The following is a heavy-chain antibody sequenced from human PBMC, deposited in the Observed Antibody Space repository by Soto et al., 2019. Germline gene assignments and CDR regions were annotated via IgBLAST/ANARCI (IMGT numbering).Heavy chain of an antibody. Sequence: ASVKVSCKASGYTFTSYGISWVRQAPGQGLEWMGWISAYNGNTNYAQKLQGRVTMTTDTSTSTAYMELRSLRSDDTAVYYCERSNKYYYYYGMDVWGQGTTVTVSS. CDR3: ERSNKYYYYYGMDV. J-gene: IGHJ6*02. D-gene: IGHD7-27*01. V-gene: IGHV1-18*01. CDR1: GYTFTSYG. CDR2: ISAYNGNT.